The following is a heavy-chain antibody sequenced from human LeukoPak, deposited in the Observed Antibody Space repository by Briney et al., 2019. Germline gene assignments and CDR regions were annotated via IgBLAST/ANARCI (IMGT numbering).Heavy chain of an antibody. J-gene: IGHJ4*02. CDR2: IYHRGSI. CDR3: ARRVTVTTDYFDY. Sequence: SETLSLTCAVSGYSLSSDYYWGWIRQPPGKGLEYIGSIYHRGSIYYNPSLKSRVTISVDTSKNQFSLKLSPVTAADTAVDFCARRVTVTTDYFDYWGQGTLVTVSS. CDR1: GYSLSSDYY. D-gene: IGHD4-17*01. V-gene: IGHV4-38-2*01.